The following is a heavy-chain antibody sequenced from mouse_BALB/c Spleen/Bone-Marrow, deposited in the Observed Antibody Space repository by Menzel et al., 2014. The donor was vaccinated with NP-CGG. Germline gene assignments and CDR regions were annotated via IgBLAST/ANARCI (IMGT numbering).Heavy chain of an antibody. CDR3: VREEDGYYVGFAY. CDR1: EFIFTDYY. CDR2: IRNKANVYST. J-gene: IGHJ3*01. D-gene: IGHD2-3*01. Sequence: EVKLQESGGGLVQPGGSLRLSCATSEFIFTDYYMSWVRQPPGKALEWLGFIRNKANVYSTEYSASVKGRFTISRDNSQSILYLQMNTLRAEDSATYYCVREEDGYYVGFAYWGQGTLVTVSA. V-gene: IGHV7-3*02.